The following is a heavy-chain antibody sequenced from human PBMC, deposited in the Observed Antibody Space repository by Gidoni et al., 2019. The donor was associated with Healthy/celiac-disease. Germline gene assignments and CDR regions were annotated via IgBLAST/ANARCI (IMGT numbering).Heavy chain of an antibody. CDR2: IKQDGSEK. J-gene: IGHJ4*02. D-gene: IGHD1-26*01. CDR1: GFTFSSYW. CDR3: ARESMVRWELIRADY. V-gene: IGHV3-7*01. Sequence: GRLRDSCAASGFTFSSYWMSWVRQAPGKGLEWVANIKQDGSEKYYVDSVKGRFTISRGNAKNSLYLQMNSLRAEDTAVYYCARESMVRWELIRADYWGQGTLVTVSS.